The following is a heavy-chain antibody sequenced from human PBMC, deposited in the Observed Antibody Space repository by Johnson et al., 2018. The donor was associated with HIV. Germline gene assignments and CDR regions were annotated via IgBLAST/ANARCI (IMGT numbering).Heavy chain of an antibody. J-gene: IGHJ3*02. CDR3: ARVKSYGNWGSRKGGRESRAAFDI. CDR2: IKQDGREK. Sequence: VQLVESGGGLVQPGGSLRLSCAASGFTFSSYWMSWVRQAPGKGLEWVANIKQDGREKYYVDSVKGRFTISSDNAKNSLYLQMNSLRAEDTAVYYCARVKSYGNWGSRKGGRESRAAFDIWGQGTMVTVSS. D-gene: IGHD7-27*01. CDR1: GFTFSSYW. V-gene: IGHV3-7*01.